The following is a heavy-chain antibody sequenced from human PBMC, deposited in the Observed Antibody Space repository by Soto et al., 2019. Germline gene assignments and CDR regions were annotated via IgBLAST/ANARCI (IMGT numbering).Heavy chain of an antibody. D-gene: IGHD6-19*01. CDR1: GYTFTSYD. Sequence: GASVKVSCKASGYTFTSYDINWVRQATGQGLEWMGWMNPNSGNTGYAQKFQGRVTMTRNTSISTAYMELSSLRSEDTAVYYCARGFPPYSSGWYYFDYWGQGTLVTVSS. V-gene: IGHV1-8*01. J-gene: IGHJ4*02. CDR2: MNPNSGNT. CDR3: ARGFPPYSSGWYYFDY.